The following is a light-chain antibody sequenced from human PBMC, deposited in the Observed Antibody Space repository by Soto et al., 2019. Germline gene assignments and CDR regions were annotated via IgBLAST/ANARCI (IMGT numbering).Light chain of an antibody. J-gene: IGLJ2*01. Sequence: QSVLTQPASVSGSPGQSITISCTGTSSDIGTYNYVSWYQQHPGKAPKLMIYEVSNRPSGVSNRFSGSKSGNTASLTIPGLQAEDEAEYYFSSYTTSSTLNVVFGGGTKLTVL. V-gene: IGLV2-14*01. CDR1: SSDIGTYNY. CDR3: SSYTTSSTLNVV. CDR2: EVS.